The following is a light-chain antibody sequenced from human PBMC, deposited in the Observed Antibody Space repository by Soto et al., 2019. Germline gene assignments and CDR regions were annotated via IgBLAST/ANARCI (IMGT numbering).Light chain of an antibody. Sequence: QPVLTQSPSASASLGASVKLTCTLSSGHSNYAIAWHQQRPEKGPRYLMKLNSDGSHSKGDGIPDRFSGSISGAERYLTISSLQSEDEADYYCQTWGTGIQVFGGGTKLT. CDR1: SGHSNYA. CDR2: LNSDGSH. V-gene: IGLV4-69*01. CDR3: QTWGTGIQV. J-gene: IGLJ2*01.